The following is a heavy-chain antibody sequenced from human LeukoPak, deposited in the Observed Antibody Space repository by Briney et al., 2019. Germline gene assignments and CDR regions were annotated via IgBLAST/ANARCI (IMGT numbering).Heavy chain of an antibody. D-gene: IGHD1-26*01. Sequence: SETLSLTCTVSGGSISSYYWSWIWQPPGKGLEWIGYIYYIGSTNYNPSLKSRVTISVDTSKTHFSLKLSSVTAADTALYYCATGFSGSFDYWGQGTLVTVSS. CDR2: IYYIGST. CDR3: ATGFSGSFDY. CDR1: GGSISSYY. V-gene: IGHV4-59*01. J-gene: IGHJ4*02.